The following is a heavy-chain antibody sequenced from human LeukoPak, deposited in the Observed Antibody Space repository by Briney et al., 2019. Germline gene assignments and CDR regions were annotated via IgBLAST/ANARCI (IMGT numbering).Heavy chain of an antibody. CDR1: GYTFTSYY. V-gene: IGHV1-46*01. CDR3: ARVPNYYDSSGYYYDY. D-gene: IGHD3-22*01. CDR2: INPSGGST. J-gene: IGHJ4*02. Sequence: VASVKVSCKASGYTFTSYYMHWVRQAPGQGLEWMGIINPSGGSTSYAQKFQGRVTVTRDTSTSTVYMELSSLRSEDTAVYYCARVPNYYDSSGYYYDYWGQGTLVTVSS.